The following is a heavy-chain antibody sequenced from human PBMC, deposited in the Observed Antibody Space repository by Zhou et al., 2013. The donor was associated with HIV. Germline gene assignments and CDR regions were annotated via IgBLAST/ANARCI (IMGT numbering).Heavy chain of an antibody. V-gene: IGHV1-69*05. D-gene: IGHD6-13*01. CDR1: GGTFSSYA. CDR2: IIPIFGTA. CDR3: ARRTKAAAGLRYWYFDL. J-gene: IGHJ2*01. Sequence: QVQLVQSGAEVKKPGSSVKVSCKASGGTFSSYAISWVRQAPGQGLEWMGGIIPIFGTANYAQKFQGRVTITTDESTSTAYMELSSLRSEDTAVYYCARRTKAAAGLRYWYFDLWGRGTLVTVSS.